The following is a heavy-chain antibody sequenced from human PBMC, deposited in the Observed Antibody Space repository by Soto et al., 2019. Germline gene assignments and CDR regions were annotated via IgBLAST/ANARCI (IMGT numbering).Heavy chain of an antibody. CDR3: ARRFLNYGDYVYYGMDV. V-gene: IGHV4-34*01. Sequence: SETLSLTCAVDGGSFSGYCWTWIRQPPGTGLEWIGEINHSGSTNYNPSLKSRVTISVDTSKNQFSLKLSSVTAADTAVYYCARRFLNYGDYVYYGMDVWGQGTTVTVSS. D-gene: IGHD4-17*01. J-gene: IGHJ6*02. CDR2: INHSGST. CDR1: GGSFSGYC.